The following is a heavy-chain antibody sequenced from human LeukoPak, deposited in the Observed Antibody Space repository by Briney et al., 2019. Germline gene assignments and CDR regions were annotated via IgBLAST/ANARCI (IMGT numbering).Heavy chain of an antibody. J-gene: IGHJ4*02. D-gene: IGHD6-13*01. CDR2: MNPNSGNT. CDR1: GYTFTSYD. V-gene: IGHV1-8*01. CDR3: ARSFAAAQKSPVGY. Sequence: ASVKASCKASGYTFTSYDINWVRQATGQGLEWMGWMNPNSGNTGYAQKFQGRVTMTRNTSISTAYMELSSLRSEDTAVYYCARSFAAAQKSPVGYWGQGTLVTVSS.